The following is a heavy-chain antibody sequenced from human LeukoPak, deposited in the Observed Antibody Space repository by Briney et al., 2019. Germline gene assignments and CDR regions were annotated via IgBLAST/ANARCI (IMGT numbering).Heavy chain of an antibody. D-gene: IGHD6-13*01. J-gene: IGHJ4*02. Sequence: PSETLSLTCTVSGGSISSGGYYWSWIRQPPGKGLEWIGYIYHSGSTYYNPSLKSRVTISVDTSKNQFSLKLSSVTAADTAVYYCARAHSSSWYILPQPYYFDYWGQGTLVTVSS. CDR3: ARAHSSSWYILPQPYYFDY. V-gene: IGHV4-30-2*01. CDR1: GGSISSGGYY. CDR2: IYHSGST.